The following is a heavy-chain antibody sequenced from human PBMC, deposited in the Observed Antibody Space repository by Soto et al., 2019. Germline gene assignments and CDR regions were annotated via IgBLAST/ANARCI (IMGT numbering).Heavy chain of an antibody. D-gene: IGHD2-2*01. CDR1: GGSISSSSYY. V-gene: IGHV4-39*01. CDR3: ARHDIVVVPAAMSWFDP. CDR2: IYYSGST. J-gene: IGHJ5*02. Sequence: QLQLQESGPGLVKPSETLSLTCTVSGGSISSSSYYWGWIRQPPGKGLEWIGSIYYSGSTYYNPSLKSRVTISVDTSKSQFSLKLSSVTAADTAVYYCARHDIVVVPAAMSWFDPWGQGTLVTVSS.